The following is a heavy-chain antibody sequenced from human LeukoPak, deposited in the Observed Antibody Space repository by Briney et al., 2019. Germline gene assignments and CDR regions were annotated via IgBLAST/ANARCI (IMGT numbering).Heavy chain of an antibody. CDR2: IIPILNVA. Sequence: SVKVSCKASGGSFTSYVITWVRQAPGQGLEWMGRIIPILNVANFAQKFQGRVTITADKSTNTAHMELSSLRSEDTAVYYCTREGVYSPDGSGYHRDAFDIWGQGTVVTVSS. CDR1: GGSFTSYV. J-gene: IGHJ3*02. V-gene: IGHV1-69*04. D-gene: IGHD3-22*01. CDR3: TREGVYSPDGSGYHRDAFDI.